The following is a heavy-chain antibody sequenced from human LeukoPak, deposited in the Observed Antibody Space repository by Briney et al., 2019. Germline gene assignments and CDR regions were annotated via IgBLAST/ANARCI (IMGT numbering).Heavy chain of an antibody. V-gene: IGHV1-18*01. CDR1: GYTFTNYG. D-gene: IGHD7-27*01. CDR2: IRPNNGNT. Sequence: GASVKVSCKASGYTFTNYGISWVRQAPGQGLEWMGWIRPNNGNTNYAQRLQGRVTMTTDTSTSTGYMELRSLRSDDTAVYSCARGLLGLGYFDPWGQGTRVTVSS. J-gene: IGHJ4*02. CDR3: ARGLLGLGYFDP.